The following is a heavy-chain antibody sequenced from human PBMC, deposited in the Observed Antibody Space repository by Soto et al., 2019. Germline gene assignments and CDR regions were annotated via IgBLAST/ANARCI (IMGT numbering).Heavy chain of an antibody. CDR3: ARPLAETTTGDAFDI. Sequence: GESLKISFTGSGYIFTTYWIAWVRQMPGNGLEWMGIIYPGDSDTRYSPSFQGQVTLSADKSISTAYLQWSSLRASDTAMYYCARPLAETTTGDAFDIWGQGTMVTVSS. CDR1: GYIFTTYW. CDR2: IYPGDSDT. D-gene: IGHD4-4*01. V-gene: IGHV5-51*01. J-gene: IGHJ3*02.